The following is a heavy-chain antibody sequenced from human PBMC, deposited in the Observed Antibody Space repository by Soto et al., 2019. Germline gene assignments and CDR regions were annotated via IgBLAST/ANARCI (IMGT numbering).Heavy chain of an antibody. CDR1: GYTFTGYY. CDR3: ARDLAAAASSDY. J-gene: IGHJ4*02. CDR2: INPNSGGT. D-gene: IGHD6-13*01. Sequence: ASVKVSCKASGYTFTGYYMHWVRQAPRQGLEWMGWINPNSGGTNYAQKFQGWVTMTRDTSISTAYMELSRLRSDDTAVYYCARDLAAAASSDYWGQGTLVTVSS. V-gene: IGHV1-2*04.